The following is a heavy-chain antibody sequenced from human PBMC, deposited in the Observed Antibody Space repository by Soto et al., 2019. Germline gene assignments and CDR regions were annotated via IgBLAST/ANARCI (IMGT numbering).Heavy chain of an antibody. Sequence: QVQLVQSGAEEKKPGASVKVSCKASGYTFTSYAMHWVRQAPGQRLEWMGWINAGNGNTKYSQKFQGRVTITRDTSASTAYMELSSLRSEDTAVYYCARSLAPTLGPDHWGQGTLVTVSS. CDR1: GYTFTSYA. V-gene: IGHV1-3*05. J-gene: IGHJ5*02. D-gene: IGHD2-21*01. CDR3: ARSLAPTLGPDH. CDR2: INAGNGNT.